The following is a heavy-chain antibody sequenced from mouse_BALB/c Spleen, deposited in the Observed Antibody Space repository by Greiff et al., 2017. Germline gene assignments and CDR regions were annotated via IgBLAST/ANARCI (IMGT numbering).Heavy chain of an antibody. J-gene: IGHJ2*01. CDR1: GYTFTSYY. V-gene: IGHV1S81*02. Sequence: QVQLQQPGAELVKPGASVKLSCKASGYTFTSYYMYWVKQRPGQGLEWIGGINPSNGGTNFNEKFKSKATLTVDKSSSTAYMQLSSLTSEDSAVYYCTREGDDGYYGYFDYWGQGTTLTVSS. CDR2: INPSNGGT. D-gene: IGHD2-3*01. CDR3: TREGDDGYYGYFDY.